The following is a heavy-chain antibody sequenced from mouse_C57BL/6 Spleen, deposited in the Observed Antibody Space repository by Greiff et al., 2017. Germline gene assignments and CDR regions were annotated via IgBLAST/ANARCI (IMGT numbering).Heavy chain of an antibody. CDR1: GFNIKDYY. Sequence: EVPLQQSGAELVRPGASVKLSCTASGFNIKDYYMHWVKQRPEQGLEWIGRIDPEDGDTEYAPKFQGKATMTADTSSNTAYLQLSSLTSEDTAVYYCTTYYGSSYYFDYWGQGTTLTVSS. CDR3: TTYYGSSYYFDY. V-gene: IGHV14-1*01. J-gene: IGHJ2*01. D-gene: IGHD1-1*01. CDR2: IDPEDGDT.